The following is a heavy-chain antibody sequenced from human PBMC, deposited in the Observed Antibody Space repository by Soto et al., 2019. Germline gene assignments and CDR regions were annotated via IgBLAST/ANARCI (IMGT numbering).Heavy chain of an antibody. CDR3: ARGRGRLPEDGLYYGMDV. D-gene: IGHD3-16*01. V-gene: IGHV1-2*04. CDR2: IDPDSGGT. CDR1: GYTFTAHY. J-gene: IGHJ6*02. Sequence: ASVKVSCKASGYTFTAHYMHWVRQAPGQGLEWMGWIDPDSGGTNYAQQFQDWVTLARDTSINTVYMDLKRLRSDDTAVYYCARGRGRLPEDGLYYGMDVWGQGTTVTVSS.